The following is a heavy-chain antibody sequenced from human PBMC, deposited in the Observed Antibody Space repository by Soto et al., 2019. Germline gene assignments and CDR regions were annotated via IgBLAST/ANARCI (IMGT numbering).Heavy chain of an antibody. CDR3: AREGPYYDILTGYPDV. CDR2: IKQDGSEK. J-gene: IGHJ6*04. V-gene: IGHV3-7*01. CDR1: GFTFSSYW. Sequence: GGSLRLSCAASGFTFSSYWMSWVRQAPGKGLEWVANIKQDGSEKYYVDSVKGRFTISRDNAKNSLYLQMNSLRAEDTAVYYCAREGPYYDILTGYPDVWGKGTTVTVSS. D-gene: IGHD3-9*01.